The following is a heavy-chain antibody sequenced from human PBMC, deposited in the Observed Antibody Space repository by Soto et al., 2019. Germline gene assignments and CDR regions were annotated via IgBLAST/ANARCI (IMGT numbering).Heavy chain of an antibody. D-gene: IGHD4-17*01. Sequence: PGGSLRLSCAASGFTFSSYSMNWVRQAPGKGLEWVSSISSSSSYIYYADSVKGRFTISRDNAKNSLYLQMNSPRAEDTAVYYCARPSDYGDPSYYYGMDVWGQSTTVTVSS. V-gene: IGHV3-21*01. CDR2: ISSSSSYI. CDR3: ARPSDYGDPSYYYGMDV. J-gene: IGHJ6*02. CDR1: GFTFSSYS.